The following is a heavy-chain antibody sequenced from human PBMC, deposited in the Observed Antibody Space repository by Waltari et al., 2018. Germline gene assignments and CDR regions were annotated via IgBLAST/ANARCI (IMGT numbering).Heavy chain of an antibody. V-gene: IGHV3-30*02. CDR3: AKTVMTTVTTGAFDI. CDR1: GFTFSSYG. D-gene: IGHD4-17*01. CDR2: IRYDGSNK. J-gene: IGHJ3*02. Sequence: QVQLVESGGGVVQPGGSLRLSWAASGFTFSSYGMHWVRQAPGKGLEWVAFIRYDGSNKYYADSVKGRFTISRDNSKNTLYLQMNSLRAEDTAVYYCAKTVMTTVTTGAFDIWGQGTMVTVSS.